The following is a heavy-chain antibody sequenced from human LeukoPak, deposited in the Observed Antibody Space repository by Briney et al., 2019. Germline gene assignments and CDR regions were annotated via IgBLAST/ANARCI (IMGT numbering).Heavy chain of an antibody. Sequence: GGSLRLSCAASGFTFSSYSMNWVRQAPGKGLEWVSYISSLSGTINYADSVKGRFIISRDNAKNSMFLQMNSLRAEDTAVYYCARFRVGDFDWLSPIDYWGQGTLVTVSS. CDR2: ISSLSGTI. V-gene: IGHV3-48*01. CDR1: GFTFSSYS. D-gene: IGHD3-9*01. J-gene: IGHJ4*02. CDR3: ARFRVGDFDWLSPIDY.